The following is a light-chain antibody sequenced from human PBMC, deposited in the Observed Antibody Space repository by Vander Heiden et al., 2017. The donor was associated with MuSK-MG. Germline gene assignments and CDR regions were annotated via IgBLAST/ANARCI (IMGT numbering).Light chain of an antibody. CDR3: QQTDSTPYT. J-gene: IGKJ2*01. V-gene: IGKV1-39*01. CDR2: GSS. CDR1: QTINIY. Sequence: DIQMTQSPSSLSASVGDRVSITCRASQTINIYLSWFQQKPGKAPKLLIYGSSSLQGWVPSRFSGNGSGTDFTLTINRLQPEDFATYYCQQTDSTPYTFGRGTKLXI.